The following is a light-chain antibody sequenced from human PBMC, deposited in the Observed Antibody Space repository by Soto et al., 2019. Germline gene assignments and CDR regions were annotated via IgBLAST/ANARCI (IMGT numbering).Light chain of an antibody. CDR2: GAS. J-gene: IGKJ4*02. Sequence: EIVFTKSPGTLSLSPAETATLSCRASQSVSSSYLAWYQQKPGQAPRLLIYGASSRATGIPDMFSGSGSGTDFTLTISRLESEEFAGYYCQHYGSSPPDTFGGGTKGDIK. V-gene: IGKV3-20*01. CDR1: QSVSSSY. CDR3: QHYGSSPPDT.